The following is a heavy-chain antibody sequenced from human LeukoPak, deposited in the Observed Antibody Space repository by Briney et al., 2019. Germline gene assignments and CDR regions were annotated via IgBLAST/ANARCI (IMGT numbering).Heavy chain of an antibody. CDR1: GYTFTGYY. Sequence: ASVKVSCKASGYTFTGYYMHWVRQAPGQGLEWMGWINPNSGGTNYAQKFQGRVTMTRDTSISTAYMELSRLRSDDAAVYYCARDKYSVSYLVRYWGQGTLVTVSS. D-gene: IGHD1-26*01. CDR3: ARDKYSVSYLVRY. CDR2: INPNSGGT. V-gene: IGHV1-2*02. J-gene: IGHJ4*02.